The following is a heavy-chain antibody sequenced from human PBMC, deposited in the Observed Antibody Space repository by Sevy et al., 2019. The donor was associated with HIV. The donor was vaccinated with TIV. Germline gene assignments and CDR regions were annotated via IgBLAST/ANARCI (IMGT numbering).Heavy chain of an antibody. CDR3: ARDNPRYPSSSQRYYYYGMDV. V-gene: IGHV1-18*01. J-gene: IGHJ6*02. CDR1: GYTFTSYG. CDR2: VSAYYGNT. Sequence: ASVKVSCKASGYTFTSYGISWVRQAPGQGLEWMGWVSAYYGNTNYAQKLQGRVTMTTDTSTSTAYMELRSLRSDDTAVYYCARDNPRYPSSSQRYYYYGMDVWAQGTTVTVSS. D-gene: IGHD6-13*01.